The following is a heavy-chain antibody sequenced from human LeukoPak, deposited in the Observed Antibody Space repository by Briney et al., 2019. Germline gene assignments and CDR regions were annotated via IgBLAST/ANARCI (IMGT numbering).Heavy chain of an antibody. CDR1: GFTFSSYS. Sequence: GGSLRLSCAASGFTFSSYSMNRVRQAPGKGLEWVSSISSSSSYIYYADSVKGRFTISRDNAKSSLYLQMNSLRAEDTAVYYCARDRGTNPNWFDPWGQGTLVTVSS. CDR2: ISSSSSYI. CDR3: ARDRGTNPNWFDP. J-gene: IGHJ5*02. V-gene: IGHV3-21*01. D-gene: IGHD1-7*01.